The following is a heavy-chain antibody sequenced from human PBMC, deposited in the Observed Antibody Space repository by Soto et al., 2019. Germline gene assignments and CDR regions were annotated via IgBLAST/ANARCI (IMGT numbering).Heavy chain of an antibody. Sequence: SGPTLAKPTQTLTLTCTFSGFSLSTSGVGVGWIRQPPGKALEWLALIYWNDDKRYSPSLKSRLTITKDTSKNQVVLTMTNMDPVDTATYYCAHKHQGVEMAAAYFDYWGQGTLVTVSS. D-gene: IGHD6-13*01. J-gene: IGHJ4*02. CDR2: IYWNDDK. V-gene: IGHV2-5*01. CDR3: AHKHQGVEMAAAYFDY. CDR1: GFSLSTSGVG.